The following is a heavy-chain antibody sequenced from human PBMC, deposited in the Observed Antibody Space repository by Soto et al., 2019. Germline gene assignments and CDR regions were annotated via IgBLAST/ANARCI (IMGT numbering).Heavy chain of an antibody. D-gene: IGHD5-12*01. V-gene: IGHV1-69*12. CDR1: GGTFSSYA. J-gene: IGHJ6*02. CDR3: ARDQDSGYAIKLLYFYNMDV. CDR2: IIPIFGTA. Sequence: QVQLVQSGAEVKKPGSSVKVSCKASGGTFSSYAISWVRQAPGQGLEWMGGIIPIFGTANYAQKFQGRVTITADESTSTAYMELSSLRSEDTAVYYCARDQDSGYAIKLLYFYNMDVWGQGTTVTVSS.